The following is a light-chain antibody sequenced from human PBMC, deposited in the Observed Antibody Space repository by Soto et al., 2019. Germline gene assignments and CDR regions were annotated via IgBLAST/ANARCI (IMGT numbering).Light chain of an antibody. J-gene: IGKJ1*01. CDR2: VAS. CDR1: QNIINY. Sequence: DIQMTQSPSSLSASVGDGVTITCRASQNIINYLNWYQQKPGKAPQLLIYVASRLQSGVPSRFSGSGSGTDFTLTISSLQPEDFATYYCQQSYSTPQWTFGQGTKVDIK. CDR3: QQSYSTPQWT. V-gene: IGKV1-39*01.